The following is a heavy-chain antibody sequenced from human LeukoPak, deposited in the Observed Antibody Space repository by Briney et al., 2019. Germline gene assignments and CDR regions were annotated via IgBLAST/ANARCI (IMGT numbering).Heavy chain of an antibody. Sequence: ASVKVSCKASGGTFSSYAISWVRQAPGQGLEWMGRIIPIFGTANYAQKFQGRVTITTDESTSTAYMELSSLRSEDTAVYYCAIIAARGKGYWGQGTLVTVSS. V-gene: IGHV1-69*05. J-gene: IGHJ4*02. CDR1: GGTFSSYA. D-gene: IGHD6-6*01. CDR3: AIIAARGKGY. CDR2: IIPIFGTA.